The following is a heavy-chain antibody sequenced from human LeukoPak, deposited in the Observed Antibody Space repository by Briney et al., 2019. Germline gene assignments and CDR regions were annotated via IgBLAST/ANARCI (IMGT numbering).Heavy chain of an antibody. CDR3: ASPLLLAAAGPSLGY. J-gene: IGHJ4*02. V-gene: IGHV3-21*01. Sequence: KPGESLRLSCAASGFTFSAYTMNWVRQAPGKGLEWVSSISSSSSYIFYADSVKGRFTISRDNAKNSLYLQMNSLRAEDTAVYYCASPLLLAAAGPSLGYWGQGTLVTVSS. D-gene: IGHD6-13*01. CDR2: ISSSSSYI. CDR1: GFTFSAYT.